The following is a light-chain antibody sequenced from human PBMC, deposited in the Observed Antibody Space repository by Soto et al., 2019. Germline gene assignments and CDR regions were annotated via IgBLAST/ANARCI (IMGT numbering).Light chain of an antibody. CDR1: SSNIGSNN. V-gene: IGLV1-44*01. J-gene: IGLJ1*01. CDR2: RNN. CDR3: AAWDDSLNVLYV. Sequence: QSVLTQPPSASGTPGQRVTISCSGSSSNIGSNNVNWYQQLPGTAPKLLIYRNNQRPSGVPDRFSGSKSGTSASLAISGLQSEDEADYYCAAWDDSLNVLYVFGTGTKVTVL.